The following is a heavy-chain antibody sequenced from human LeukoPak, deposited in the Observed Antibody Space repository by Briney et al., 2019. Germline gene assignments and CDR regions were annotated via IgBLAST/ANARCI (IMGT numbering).Heavy chain of an antibody. J-gene: IGHJ4*02. CDR3: ARGDYDILTGYYYYFDY. V-gene: IGHV4-30-4*01. CDR1: GGSISSGDYY. D-gene: IGHD3-9*01. CDR2: IYYSGST. Sequence: SETLSLTCTVSGGSISSGDYYWSWIRQPPGKGLEWIGYIYYSGSTYYNPSLKSRVTISVDTSKNQFSLKLSSVTAADTAVYYCARGDYDILTGYYYYFDYWGQGTLVTVSS.